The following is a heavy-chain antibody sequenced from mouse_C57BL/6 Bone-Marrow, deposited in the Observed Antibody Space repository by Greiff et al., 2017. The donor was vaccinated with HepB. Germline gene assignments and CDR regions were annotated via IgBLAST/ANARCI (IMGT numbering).Heavy chain of an antibody. V-gene: IGHV1-52*01. CDR3: AKDPFYYGSSYVDFDY. CDR1: GYTFTSYW. Sequence: VQLQQPGAELVRPGSSVKLSCKASGYTFTSYWMHWVKQRPIQGLEWIGNIDPSDSETHYNQKFKDKATLTVDKSSSTAYMQLSSLTSEDSAVYYCAKDPFYYGSSYVDFDYWGQGTTLTVSS. D-gene: IGHD1-1*01. J-gene: IGHJ2*01. CDR2: IDPSDSET.